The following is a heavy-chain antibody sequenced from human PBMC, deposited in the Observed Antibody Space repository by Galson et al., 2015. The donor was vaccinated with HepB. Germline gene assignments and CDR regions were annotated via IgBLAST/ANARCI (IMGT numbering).Heavy chain of an antibody. CDR3: ARDASAATPRNGFQH. D-gene: IGHD2-15*01. CDR2: IYSRGRT. V-gene: IGHV4-61*02. CDR1: GGAISSGSYF. Sequence: TLSLTCTVSGGAISSGSYFWSWIRQPAGKGLEWIGRIYSRGRTPYNPSLKSRVTLSIDTSKNQFSLKLSSVTAADTAVYYCARDASAATPRNGFQHWGQGTLVSVSS. J-gene: IGHJ1*01.